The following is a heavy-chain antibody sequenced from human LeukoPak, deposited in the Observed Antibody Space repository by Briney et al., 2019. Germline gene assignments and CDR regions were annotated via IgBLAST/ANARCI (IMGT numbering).Heavy chain of an antibody. CDR2: MNPNSGNT. J-gene: IGHJ5*02. D-gene: IGHD3-22*01. V-gene: IGHV1-8*02. CDR1: GYTFTSYG. Sequence: EASVKVSCKASGYTFTSYGISWVRQAPGQGLEWMGWMNPNSGNTGYAQKFQGRVTMTRNPSISTAYMELSSLTSEDTAVYYCARMDYYDSRDNWFDPWGQGTLVTVSS. CDR3: ARMDYYDSRDNWFDP.